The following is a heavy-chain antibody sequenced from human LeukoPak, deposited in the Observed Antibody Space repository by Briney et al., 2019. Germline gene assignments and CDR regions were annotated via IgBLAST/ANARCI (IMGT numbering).Heavy chain of an antibody. CDR3: ARGPFIHFDY. D-gene: IGHD3-16*01. V-gene: IGHV4-34*01. Sequence: SETLSLTCAVYGGSFSGYYWSWIRQPPGKGLEWIGEINHSGGTNYNPSLKSRVTISVDTSKNQFSLKLSSVTAADTAVYYCARGPFIHFDYWGQGTLVTVSS. J-gene: IGHJ4*02. CDR1: GGSFSGYY. CDR2: INHSGGT.